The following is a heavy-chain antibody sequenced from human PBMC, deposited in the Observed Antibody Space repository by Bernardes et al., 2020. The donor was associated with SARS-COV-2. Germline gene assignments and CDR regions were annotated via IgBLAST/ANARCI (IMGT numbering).Heavy chain of an antibody. J-gene: IGHJ6*02. CDR2: INPNSGGT. CDR1: GYTFTGYY. V-gene: IGHV1-2*04. D-gene: IGHD2-2*01. Sequence: ASVKVSCKASGYTFTGYYMHWVRQAPGQGLAWVGWINPNSGGTNYAQKFQGWVTMTRDTSISTAYMELSRLRSDDTAVYYCAREIGKGCSSTSCTEVYGMDVWGQGTTVTVSS. CDR3: AREIGKGCSSTSCTEVYGMDV.